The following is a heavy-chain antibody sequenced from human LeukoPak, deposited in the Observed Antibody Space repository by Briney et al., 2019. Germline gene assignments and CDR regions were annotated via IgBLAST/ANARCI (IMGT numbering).Heavy chain of an antibody. CDR2: VNSDGSGT. J-gene: IGHJ4*02. CDR1: GFSFSSNW. Sequence: TGGSLRLSCAASGFSFSSNWMHWVRQAPGKGLVWVSRVNSDGSGTSYADSVKGRFTISRDNAKNTLYLQMNSLRAEDTAVYHCATSLGPLTDYWGQGTLVTVSS. CDR3: ATSLGPLTDY. V-gene: IGHV3-74*01. D-gene: IGHD7-27*01.